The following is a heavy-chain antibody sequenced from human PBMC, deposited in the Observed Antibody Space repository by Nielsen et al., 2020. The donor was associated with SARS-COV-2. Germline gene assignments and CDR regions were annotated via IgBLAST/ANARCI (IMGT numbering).Heavy chain of an antibody. Sequence: GESLKISCAASGFTVSSNYMSWVRQAPGKGLEWASVIYSGGSTYYADSVKGRFTISRDNSKNTLYLQMNSLRAEDTAVYYCASEIAVAGLDYWGQGTLVTVSS. CDR1: GFTVSSNY. D-gene: IGHD6-19*01. CDR2: IYSGGST. J-gene: IGHJ4*02. V-gene: IGHV3-53*01. CDR3: ASEIAVAGLDY.